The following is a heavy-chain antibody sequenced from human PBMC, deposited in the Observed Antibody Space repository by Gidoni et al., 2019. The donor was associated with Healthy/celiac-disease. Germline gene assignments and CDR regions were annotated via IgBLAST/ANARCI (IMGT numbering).Heavy chain of an antibody. CDR2: INAGNGNT. CDR3: ARDRWHSSSQFDP. CDR1: GYTFTSYA. Sequence: QVQLVQSGAEVKKPGASVKVSCKASGYTFTSYAMHWVRQAPGQRLEWMGWINAGNGNTKYSQKLQGRVTITRDTSASTAYMELSSLRSEDTAVYYCARDRWHSSSQFDPWGQGTLVTVSS. D-gene: IGHD6-13*01. V-gene: IGHV1-3*01. J-gene: IGHJ5*02.